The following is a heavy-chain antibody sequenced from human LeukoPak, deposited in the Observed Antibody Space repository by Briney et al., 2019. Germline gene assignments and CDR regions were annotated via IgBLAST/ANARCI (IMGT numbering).Heavy chain of an antibody. V-gene: IGHV1-46*01. CDR1: GYTFTSYY. Sequence: ASVKVSCKASGYTFTSYYMHWVRQAPGQGLEWMGIINPSGGSTSYAQKFQGRVTMTRDTSTSTVYMELSSLRSEDTAVYYCARASSWRGSSGYYDYWGQGTLVTVSS. D-gene: IGHD3-22*01. CDR2: INPSGGST. J-gene: IGHJ4*02. CDR3: ARASSWRGSSGYYDY.